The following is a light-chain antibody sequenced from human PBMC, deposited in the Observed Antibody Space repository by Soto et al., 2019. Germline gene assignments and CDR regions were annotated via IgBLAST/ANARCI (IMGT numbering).Light chain of an antibody. J-gene: IGKJ5*01. CDR1: QSVSSY. CDR3: QQRSNWPIT. CDR2: DSS. V-gene: IGKV3-11*01. Sequence: EIVLTQSPATLSLSPGERSTLSCRASQSVSSYLAWYQQKPGQAHRLLIYDSSNRATGIPARFSGSGSGTDFTLTISSLEPEDLAVYYCQQRSNWPITFGQGTRLEIK.